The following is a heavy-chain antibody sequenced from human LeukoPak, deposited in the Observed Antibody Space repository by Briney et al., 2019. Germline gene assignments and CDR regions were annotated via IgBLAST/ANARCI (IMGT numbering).Heavy chain of an antibody. CDR1: GGSISSYY. CDR2: IYYSGST. V-gene: IGHV4-59*01. J-gene: IGHJ5*02. Sequence: SETLSLTCTVSGGSISSYYWSWIRQPPGKGLEWIGYIYYSGSTNYNPSLKSRVTISVDTSKNQFSLKLSSVTAADTAVYYCARAVGAANWLDPWGQGTLVTVSS. D-gene: IGHD1-26*01. CDR3: ARAVGAANWLDP.